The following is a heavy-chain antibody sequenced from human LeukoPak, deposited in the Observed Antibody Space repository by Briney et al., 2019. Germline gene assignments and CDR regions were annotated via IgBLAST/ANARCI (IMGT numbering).Heavy chain of an antibody. CDR1: GFTVSNNY. CDR3: ARDSDSGYGPFAS. D-gene: IGHD5-12*01. J-gene: IGHJ4*02. V-gene: IGHV3-53*01. Sequence: GGSLRLSCAASGFTVSNNYMSWVRQAPGKGLEWVSVIHSGGTTNHADSVQGRFTISRDNSKTTVYLHMNSLRAEDTAVYYCARDSDSGYGPFASWGQGTLVTVSS. CDR2: IHSGGTT.